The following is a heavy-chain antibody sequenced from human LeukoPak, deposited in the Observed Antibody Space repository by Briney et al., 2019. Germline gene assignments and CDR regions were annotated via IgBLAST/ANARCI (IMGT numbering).Heavy chain of an antibody. CDR1: GGTFSSYA. CDR3: ARAGYTSGWYTDY. D-gene: IGHD6-19*01. V-gene: IGHV1-69*05. CDR2: IIPIFGTA. Sequence: SVKVSCKASGGTFSSYAISWVRQAPGQGLEWMGGIIPIFGTANYAQKFQGRVTITTAESTRTAYMEQSSLTSEDTAVYYCARAGYTSGWYTDYWGQGTLVTVSS. J-gene: IGHJ4*02.